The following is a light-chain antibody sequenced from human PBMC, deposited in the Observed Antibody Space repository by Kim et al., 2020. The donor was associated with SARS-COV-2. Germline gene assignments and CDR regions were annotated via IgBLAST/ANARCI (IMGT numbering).Light chain of an antibody. V-gene: IGLV1-47*01. CDR3: AAWDDSLSGSYV. J-gene: IGLJ1*01. CDR2: RNN. Sequence: QGVTSSCSGSISNIGSNYVYWYQQLPGTAPKLLIYRNNQRPSGVPDRFSGSKSGTSASLAISGLRSEDEADYYCAAWDDSLSGSYVFGTGTKVTVL. CDR1: ISNIGSNY.